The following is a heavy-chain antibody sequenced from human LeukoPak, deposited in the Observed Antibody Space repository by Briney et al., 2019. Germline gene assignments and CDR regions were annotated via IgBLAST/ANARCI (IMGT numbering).Heavy chain of an antibody. Sequence: SETLSLTCAVYGGSFSGYYWSWIRQPPGKGLEWIGEINHSGSTNYNPSLKSRVTISVDTSKNQFSLKLSSVTAADTAVYYCASFSSGWDYWGQGTLVTVSS. J-gene: IGHJ4*02. CDR2: INHSGST. V-gene: IGHV4-34*01. D-gene: IGHD6-19*01. CDR1: GGSFSGYY. CDR3: ASFSSGWDY.